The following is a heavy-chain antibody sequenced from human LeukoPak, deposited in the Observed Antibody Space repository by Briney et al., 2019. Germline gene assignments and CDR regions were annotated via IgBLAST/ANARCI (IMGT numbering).Heavy chain of an antibody. CDR3: AKVVLVGAIFGPGY. Sequence: RGGSLRLSCAASGFTFTTYAMNWVRQAPGKGLEWVSAISPSGRTTDYVDSVKGRFTISRDNSKNTLYLQMNSLRAEDTAVYYCAKVVLVGAIFGPGYWGQGTLVTVSS. CDR1: GFTFTTYA. V-gene: IGHV3-23*01. D-gene: IGHD1-26*01. J-gene: IGHJ4*02. CDR2: ISPSGRTT.